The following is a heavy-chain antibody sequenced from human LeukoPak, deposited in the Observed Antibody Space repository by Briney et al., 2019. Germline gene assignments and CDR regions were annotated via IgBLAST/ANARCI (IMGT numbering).Heavy chain of an antibody. D-gene: IGHD6-19*01. CDR2: ISYDGSTK. V-gene: IGHV3-30*18. Sequence: GGSLRLSCAASGFTFSSYGMHWVRQAPGKGLEWVAVISYDGSTKFYAESVTGRFTISRDNSRDTLYLQTNSLRAEDTAVYYCAKDRLGSGWHPPYFDCWGQGTLVTVSS. CDR1: GFTFSSYG. J-gene: IGHJ4*02. CDR3: AKDRLGSGWHPPYFDC.